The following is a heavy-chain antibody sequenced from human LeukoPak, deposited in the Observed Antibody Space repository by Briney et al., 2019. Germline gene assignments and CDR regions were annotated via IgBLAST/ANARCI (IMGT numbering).Heavy chain of an antibody. D-gene: IGHD3-10*01. J-gene: IGHJ4*02. CDR2: IRYDGSEK. V-gene: IGHV3-30*02. CDR1: GFTFSIYG. Sequence: GGSLRLSCATSGFTFSIYGMHWVRQAPGKGLEWVAFIRYDGSEKYYADSVRGRFTVSRANSENTLYLQMNSLRAEDTAVYYCAKGLVTGSLDYWGQGALVTVSS. CDR3: AKGLVTGSLDY.